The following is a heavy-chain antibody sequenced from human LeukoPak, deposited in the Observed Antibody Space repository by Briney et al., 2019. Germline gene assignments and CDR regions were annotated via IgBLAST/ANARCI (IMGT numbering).Heavy chain of an antibody. CDR3: ARDQWGYSGYVPFGY. J-gene: IGHJ4*02. V-gene: IGHV3-23*01. D-gene: IGHD5-12*01. CDR2: ISGSGDST. Sequence: GGSLRLSCVASGFTFKISAMAWVRQAPGKGLEWVSIISGSGDSTDYSNSVKGHFTISRDNSKNTVFLQMDSLRAEDTAVYYCARDQWGYSGYVPFGYWGQGTLVTVSS. CDR1: GFTFKISA.